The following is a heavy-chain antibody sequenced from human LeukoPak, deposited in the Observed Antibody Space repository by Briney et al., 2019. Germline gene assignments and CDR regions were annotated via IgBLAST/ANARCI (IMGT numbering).Heavy chain of an antibody. CDR1: GYTFIHYY. D-gene: IGHD6-19*01. CDR3: ARRGSGWYYVDY. CDR2: VDPSGDIA. J-gene: IGHJ4*02. Sequence: ASVKVSCKTSGYTFIHYYMHWVRQASGEGFEWMGIVDPSGDIATYAQKFQGRVTLTTDTSTSTFYMELSSLRSEDTAIYYCARRGSGWYYVDYWGQGTLVTVSS. V-gene: IGHV1-46*01.